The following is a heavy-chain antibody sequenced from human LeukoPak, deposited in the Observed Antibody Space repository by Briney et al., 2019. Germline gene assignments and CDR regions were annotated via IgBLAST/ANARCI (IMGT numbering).Heavy chain of an antibody. J-gene: IGHJ3*02. Sequence: GESLRLSCAASGFTFSNYWMSWVRQAPGKGLEWVANIKQDGSEKYYADSVKGRFTISRDNSKNTLYLQMNSLTAEDTAVYYCTKAAGTLPGSGWYLEAFDIWGRGTMVTVSS. CDR3: TKAAGTLPGSGWYLEAFDI. D-gene: IGHD6-19*01. CDR1: GFTFSNYW. V-gene: IGHV3-7*01. CDR2: IKQDGSEK.